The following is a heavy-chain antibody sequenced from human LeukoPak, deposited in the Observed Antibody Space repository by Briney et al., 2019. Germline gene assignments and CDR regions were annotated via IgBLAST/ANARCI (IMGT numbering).Heavy chain of an antibody. Sequence: SETLSLTCAVYGGSFSGYYWSWIRQPPGKGLEWIGEINHSGRNNYNPSLKSRVTMSLDTSKNQFSLKLSSVTAADTAVYYCARATGIKVPPGYWGQGTLVTVSS. J-gene: IGHJ4*02. CDR1: GGSFSGYY. D-gene: IGHD1-1*01. CDR3: ARATGIKVPPGY. V-gene: IGHV4-34*01. CDR2: INHSGRN.